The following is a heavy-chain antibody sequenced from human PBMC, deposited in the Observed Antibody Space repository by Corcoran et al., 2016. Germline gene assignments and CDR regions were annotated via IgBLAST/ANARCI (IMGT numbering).Heavy chain of an antibody. CDR2: ISYDGSNK. D-gene: IGHD3-22*01. CDR3: AKGSDYDDSRAKDY. J-gene: IGHJ4*02. Sequence: QVQLVESGGGVVQPGRSLRLSCAASGFTFSSYGMHWVRQAPGKGLEWVAVISYDGSNKSYADSVKGRFTISRDNSKNTLYLQMNSLGAEDTAGDYCAKGSDYDDSRAKDYWGQGTLVTVSS. CDR1: GFTFSSYG. V-gene: IGHV3-30*18.